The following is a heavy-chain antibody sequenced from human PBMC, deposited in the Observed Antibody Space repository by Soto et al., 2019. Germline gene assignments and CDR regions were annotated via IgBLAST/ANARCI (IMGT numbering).Heavy chain of an antibody. J-gene: IGHJ6*02. D-gene: IGHD6-13*01. Sequence: SVKVSCKASGGTFSSYAISWVRQAPGQGLEWMGGIIPIFGTANYAQKFQGRVTITADESTSTAYMELSSLRSEDTAVYYCARDHWQQLGSYYYYGMDVWGQGTTVTVSS. V-gene: IGHV1-69*13. CDR3: ARDHWQQLGSYYYYGMDV. CDR2: IIPIFGTA. CDR1: GGTFSSYA.